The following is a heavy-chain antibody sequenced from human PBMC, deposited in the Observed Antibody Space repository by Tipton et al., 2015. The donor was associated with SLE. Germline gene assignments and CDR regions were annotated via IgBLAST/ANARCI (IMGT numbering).Heavy chain of an antibody. V-gene: IGHV4-59*01. CDR1: GGSISTYY. CDR3: ARAGAGYYYYSYMDV. J-gene: IGHJ6*03. Sequence: TLSLTCTVSGGSISTYYWSWIRQPPGKGLEWIGYSYYSGSTNYNPSLKSRVTISVDTSKNQFSLKLSSVTAADTAVYYCARAGAGYYYYSYMDVWGKGTTLTVSS. CDR2: SYYSGST.